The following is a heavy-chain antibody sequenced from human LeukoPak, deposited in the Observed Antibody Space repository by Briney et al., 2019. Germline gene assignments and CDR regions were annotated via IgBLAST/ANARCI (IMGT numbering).Heavy chain of an antibody. J-gene: IGHJ4*02. CDR2: INPSGGSP. CDR1: GYTFTSYY. CDR3: ARVTAADKTFDY. Sequence: ASVKVSCKASGYTFTSYYMHWVRQAPGQGLEWMGIINPSGGSPSYAQKSQGRVTMTRDTSTSTVYMELSSLRSEDTAVYYCARVTAADKTFDYWGQGTLVTVSS. D-gene: IGHD6-13*01. V-gene: IGHV1-46*01.